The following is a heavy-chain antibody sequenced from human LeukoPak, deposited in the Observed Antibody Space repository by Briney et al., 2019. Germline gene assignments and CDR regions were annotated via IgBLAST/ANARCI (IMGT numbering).Heavy chain of an antibody. CDR1: GFTFTDYW. J-gene: IGHJ4*01. V-gene: IGHV3-7*01. Sequence: GGSLRLSCEVSGFTFTDYWMNWVRQAPGKGPEWVASIRQDRSEKTYVDSVKGRFTISRDNTKNSLSLQLNGLRAEDTAVYYCARDGTAAGLYFDLWGQGTLVTVSS. CDR2: IRQDRSEK. CDR3: ARDGTAAGLYFDL. D-gene: IGHD6-13*01.